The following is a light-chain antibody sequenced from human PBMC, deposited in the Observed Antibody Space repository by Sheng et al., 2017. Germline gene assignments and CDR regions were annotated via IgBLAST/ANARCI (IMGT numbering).Light chain of an antibody. Sequence: DIQMTQSPSSLSASVGDRVTITCRASQNINNFLNWYQQKPGRAPNLLIYAASSLQSGVPSRFSGSGSGTDFTLTISSLQPEDFATYYCLQHYDFPWTFGQGTRVEIK. J-gene: IGKJ1*01. V-gene: IGKV1-39*01. CDR2: AAS. CDR3: LQHYDFPWT. CDR1: QNINNF.